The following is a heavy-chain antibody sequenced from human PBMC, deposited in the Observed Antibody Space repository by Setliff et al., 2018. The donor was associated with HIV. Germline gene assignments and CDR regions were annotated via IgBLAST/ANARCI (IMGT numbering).Heavy chain of an antibody. Sequence: GGSLRLSCAASGFTFSNYGMHWVRQAPGKGLEWVAFIRYDGSNKYYADSVKGRFTISRDNSKNTLYLQMNSLRAEDTAVYYCAKDLPAYYYYMDVWGKGTTVTVSS. CDR1: GFTFSNYG. J-gene: IGHJ6*03. CDR3: AKDLPAYYYYMDV. CDR2: IRYDGSNK. V-gene: IGHV3-30*02.